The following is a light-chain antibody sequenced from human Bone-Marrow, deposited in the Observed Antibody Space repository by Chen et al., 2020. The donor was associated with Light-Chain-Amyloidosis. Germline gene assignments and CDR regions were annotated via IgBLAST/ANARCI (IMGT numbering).Light chain of an antibody. CDR3: PSADSSGTYEVI. V-gene: IGLV3-25*03. CDR2: RDT. Sequence: SYQLTQPPSVSVSPGQTARITCSGDDLPTEYAYWYQQKPGQAPVLVIHRDTERPSGISERFSGSSSGTTATLTISGVQSEDEADYHCPSADSSGTYEVIVGGGTKLTVL. CDR1: DLPTEY. J-gene: IGLJ2*01.